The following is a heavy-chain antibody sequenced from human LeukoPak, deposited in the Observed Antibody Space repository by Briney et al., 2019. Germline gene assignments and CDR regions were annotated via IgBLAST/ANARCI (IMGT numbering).Heavy chain of an antibody. CDR3: TSGYFVHTFDF. J-gene: IGHJ4*02. CDR2: IYFTGNT. Sequence: SETLSLTCTVSGGYIRSSSYYWGWIRQPPGKGLEWIGRIYFTGNTYYNPSLKTRVTISIDPSNNQFSLNLSSVTATDTAMYYCTSGYFVHTFDFWGQGPLVTVSS. V-gene: IGHV4-39*01. CDR1: GGYIRSSSYY. D-gene: IGHD2-2*03.